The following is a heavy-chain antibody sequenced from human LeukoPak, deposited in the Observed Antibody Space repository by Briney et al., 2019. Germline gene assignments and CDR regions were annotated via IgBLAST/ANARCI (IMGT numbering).Heavy chain of an antibody. CDR1: GGSMSNYY. CDR2: IYHSGST. CDR3: ARLDYYISGSFDY. D-gene: IGHD3-10*01. V-gene: IGHV4-59*01. J-gene: IGHJ4*02. Sequence: SETLSLTCAVSGGSMSNYYWSWIRQPPGKGLEWIGYIYHSGSTHYNPSLKSRVTISIDTSKNQFSLKLRSVTAADTALYFCARLDYYISGSFDYWGQGTLVTVSS.